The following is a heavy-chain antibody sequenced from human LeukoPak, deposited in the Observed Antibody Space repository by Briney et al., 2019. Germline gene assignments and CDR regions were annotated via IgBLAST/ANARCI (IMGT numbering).Heavy chain of an antibody. CDR2: INPNSGGT. V-gene: IGHV1-2*02. J-gene: IGHJ6*02. CDR3: ARDRTLGLPTGMDV. Sequence: ASMKVSCKASGYTFTGYYMHWVRQAPGQGLEWMGWINPNSGGTNYAQKFQGRVTMTRDTSISTAYMELSRLRSDDTAVYYCARDRTLGLPTGMDVWGQGTTVTVSS. CDR1: GYTFTGYY.